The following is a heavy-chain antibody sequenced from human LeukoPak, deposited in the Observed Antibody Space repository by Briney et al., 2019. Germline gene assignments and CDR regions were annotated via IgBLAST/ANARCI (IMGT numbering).Heavy chain of an antibody. CDR1: GGTFSSYA. CDR3: ARDGYSSVGFDY. J-gene: IGHJ4*02. CDR2: IIPIFGTA. Sequence: GASVKVSCKASGGTFSSYAISWVRQAPGQGLEWMGGIIPIFGTANYAQKFQGRVTITADESTSTAYMELSSLRSEDTAVYYCARDGYSSVGFDYWGQGTLVTVSS. D-gene: IGHD6-25*01. V-gene: IGHV1-69*13.